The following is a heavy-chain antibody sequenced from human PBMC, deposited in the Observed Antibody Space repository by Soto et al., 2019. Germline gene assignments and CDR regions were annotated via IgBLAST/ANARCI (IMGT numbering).Heavy chain of an antibody. CDR1: GGAISTYY. D-gene: IGHD3-3*01. CDR3: ARGQRFSDWFDP. J-gene: IGHJ5*02. Sequence: QVHLQASGPGLVKPSETLSLTCTVSGGAISTYYWTWIRQPAGKGLAWIGRIYSSGSTKYNPSLQSRVTMSLATSNNRFSLRLTPGTAADTAVYYCARGQRFSDWFDPWGHGTLVSVSS. CDR2: IYSSGST. V-gene: IGHV4-4*07.